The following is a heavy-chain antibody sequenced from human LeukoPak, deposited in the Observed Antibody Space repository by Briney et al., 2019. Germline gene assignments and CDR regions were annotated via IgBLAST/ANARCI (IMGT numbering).Heavy chain of an antibody. CDR2: FDPEYGET. V-gene: IGHV1-24*01. CDR1: GYTLNELS. CDR3: APLDFWVPST. Sequence: ASVKVSCKVSGYTLNELSRHWVRQGAGKGLEWMGGFDPEYGETVYAQKFQGRVTMAEDTSTDTAHMELSSLRSEDTAVYYCAPLDFWVPSTWGQGTLVTVSS. D-gene: IGHD3-3*01. J-gene: IGHJ5*02.